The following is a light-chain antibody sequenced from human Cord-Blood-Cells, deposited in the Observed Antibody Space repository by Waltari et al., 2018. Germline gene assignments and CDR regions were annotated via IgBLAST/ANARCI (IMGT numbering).Light chain of an antibody. J-gene: IGLJ3*02. CDR2: EGS. CDR1: SIDVGRYNL. CDR3: CSYAGSSNWV. V-gene: IGLV2-23*01. Sequence: QSALPQPAPVSGSPGKSITISCTGHSIDVGRYNLFSWYQQHPGKAPKLMIYEGSKRPSGVSNRFSGSKSGNTASLTISGLQAEDEADYYCCSYAGSSNWVFGGGTKLTVL.